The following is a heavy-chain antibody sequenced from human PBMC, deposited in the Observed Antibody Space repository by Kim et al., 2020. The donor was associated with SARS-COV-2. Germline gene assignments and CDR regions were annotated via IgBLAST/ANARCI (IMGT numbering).Heavy chain of an antibody. V-gene: IGHV3-7*03. CDR2: IKEDGSEK. CDR3: AREDGRKGWLQLWASFDY. Sequence: GGSLRLSCAASGFTFSSYWMSWVRQAPGKGLEWVANIKEDGSEKYYVDSVKGRFTISRDNAKNSLYLQMTSLRAEDTAVYYCAREDGRKGWLQLWASFDYWGQGSLVSVSS. J-gene: IGHJ4*02. CDR1: GFTFSSYW. D-gene: IGHD5-18*01.